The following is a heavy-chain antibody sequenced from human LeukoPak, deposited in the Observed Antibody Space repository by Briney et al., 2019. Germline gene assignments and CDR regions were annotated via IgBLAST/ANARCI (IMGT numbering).Heavy chain of an antibody. V-gene: IGHV3-23*01. D-gene: IGHD3-22*01. CDR2: ISGSGGST. CDR1: GFTFSSYA. J-gene: IGHJ4*02. Sequence: GGSLRLSCAASGFTFSSYAMRWVRQAPGKGLEWVSAISGSGGSTYYADSVKGRFTISRDNSKNTLYLQMNSLRAEDTAVYYCAKDGGSIVVGGYFDYWGQGTLVTVSS. CDR3: AKDGGSIVVGGYFDY.